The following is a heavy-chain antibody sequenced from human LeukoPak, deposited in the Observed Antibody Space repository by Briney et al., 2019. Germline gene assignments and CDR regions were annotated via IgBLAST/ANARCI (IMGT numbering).Heavy chain of an antibody. CDR2: ISWNSGSI. D-gene: IGHD6-19*01. CDR3: AKSFDNGGWYGPTG. Sequence: TGRSLRLSCAASGFNFGIHGMHWVRQIPGKGLEWDSGISWNSGSIDYADSVKGRFTISRDNTKNSLYLQMNSLRPEDTALYFCAKSFDNGGWYGPTGWGQGTLVTVSS. V-gene: IGHV3-9*01. J-gene: IGHJ4*02. CDR1: GFNFGIHG.